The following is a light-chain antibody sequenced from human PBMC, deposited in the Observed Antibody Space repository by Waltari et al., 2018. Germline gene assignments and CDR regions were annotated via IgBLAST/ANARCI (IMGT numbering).Light chain of an antibody. Sequence: ETVVTQSPATLSMSPGERATLSCRTSQSIGSSLAWYQQRPSQAPRLLIYRASTRATGIPDRFSGSGSETEFTLTIGSLQSEDVAVYYCQQYNNWPPGTFGQGTRLEI. V-gene: IGKV3-15*01. J-gene: IGKJ1*01. CDR3: QQYNNWPPGT. CDR1: QSIGSS. CDR2: RAS.